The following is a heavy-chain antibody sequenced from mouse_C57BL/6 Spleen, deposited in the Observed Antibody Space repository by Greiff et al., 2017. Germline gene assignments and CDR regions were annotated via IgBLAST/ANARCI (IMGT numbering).Heavy chain of an antibody. J-gene: IGHJ3*01. Sequence: QVQLKQSGPGLVQPSQSLSITCTVSGFSLTSYGVHWVRQSPGKGLEWLGVIWSGGCTDYNAAFISRLSISTDNSKCQVLCRMNSLQADDTAIYYCASHRETWFAYWGQGTLVTVSA. V-gene: IGHV2-2*01. CDR2: IWSGGCT. CDR1: GFSLTSYG. CDR3: ASHRETWFAY.